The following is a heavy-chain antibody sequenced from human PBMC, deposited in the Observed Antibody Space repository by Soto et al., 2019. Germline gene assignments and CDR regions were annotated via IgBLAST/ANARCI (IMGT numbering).Heavy chain of an antibody. Sequence: QVQLVQSGAEVKKPGSSVKVSCKASGGTFSSYDISWVRQAPGQGLEWMGGIIPIFGTANYAQKFQGRVTINADESTSTAYLELSSLRSEDTAVYYCARELVATNAFDYWGQGTLVTVSS. J-gene: IGHJ4*02. CDR3: ARELVATNAFDY. V-gene: IGHV1-69*12. CDR1: GGTFSSYD. D-gene: IGHD5-12*01. CDR2: IIPIFGTA.